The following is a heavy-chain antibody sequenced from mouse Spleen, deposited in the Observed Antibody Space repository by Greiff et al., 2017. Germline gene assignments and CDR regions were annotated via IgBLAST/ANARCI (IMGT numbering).Heavy chain of an antibody. Sequence: QVQLKESGPELVKPGASVKISCKASGYAFSSSWMNWVKQRPGKGLEWIGRIYPGDGDTNYNGKFKGKATLTADKSSSTAYMQLSSLTSEDSAVYFCARRSHDGRSMDYWGQGTSVTVSS. CDR3: ARRSHDGRSMDY. CDR1: GYAFSSSW. D-gene: IGHD2-12*01. CDR2: IYPGDGDT. J-gene: IGHJ4*01. V-gene: IGHV1-82*01.